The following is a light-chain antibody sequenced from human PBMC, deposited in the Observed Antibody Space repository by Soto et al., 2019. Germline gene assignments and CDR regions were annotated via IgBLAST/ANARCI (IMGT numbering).Light chain of an antibody. CDR3: GSWDTSLSAYV. CDR2: DDN. Sequence: QSVLTQPPSVSAAPGQTVTISCSGSSSNIGGNSVSWYQQLPGTAPKLLIYDDNKRPSGIPDRFSGSKSGTSATLGITGFQTADEADYYSGSWDTSLSAYVFGTRTKVTV. J-gene: IGLJ1*01. CDR1: SSNIGGNS. V-gene: IGLV1-51*01.